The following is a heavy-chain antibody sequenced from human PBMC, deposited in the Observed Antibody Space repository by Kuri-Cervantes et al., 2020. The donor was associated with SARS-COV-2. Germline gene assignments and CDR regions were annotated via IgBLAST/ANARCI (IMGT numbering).Heavy chain of an antibody. D-gene: IGHD3/OR15-3a*01. V-gene: IGHV3-23*01. CDR2: ISGSGGST. CDR1: GFTFSSYA. Sequence: GESLKISCAASGFTFSSYAMSWVRQAPGKGLEWVSAISGSGGSTYYADSVKGRFTISKDNSKNTLYLQMNSLRAEDTAVYYRARDGLSSFQYLDYYYGMDVWGQGTTVTVSS. CDR3: ARDGLSSFQYLDYYYGMDV. J-gene: IGHJ6*01.